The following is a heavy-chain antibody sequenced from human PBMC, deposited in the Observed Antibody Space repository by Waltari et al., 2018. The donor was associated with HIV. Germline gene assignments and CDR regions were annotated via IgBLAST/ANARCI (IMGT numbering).Heavy chain of an antibody. CDR1: SKFG. J-gene: IGHJ4*02. CDR2: IWSDGSKK. CDR3: ARAAWYSSTWYGDY. V-gene: IGHV3-33*01. Sequence: SKFGMHWVRQAPGKGLEWVTVIWSDGSKKYYADSVKGRFTISRDNSKNTLYLQMNSLRAEDTAVYYCARAAWYSSTWYGDYWGQGTLVTVSS. D-gene: IGHD6-13*01.